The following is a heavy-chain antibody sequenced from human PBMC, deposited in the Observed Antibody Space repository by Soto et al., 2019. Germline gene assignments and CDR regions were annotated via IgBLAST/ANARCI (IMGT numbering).Heavy chain of an antibody. CDR2: IYYRGNT. V-gene: IGHV4-30-4*01. CDR3: ARDRSPGIAVAGPNWFDP. J-gene: IGHJ5*02. CDR1: GGAISSDNYY. Sequence: SETRWVTGTVSGGAISSDNYYWSWIRQPTGKGLEWIGYIYYRGNTYYNPSLKSRVSISVDTSKNQFSMNLTSVTAADTAVYYCARDRSPGIAVAGPNWFDPWGQGILVTVSS. D-gene: IGHD6-19*01.